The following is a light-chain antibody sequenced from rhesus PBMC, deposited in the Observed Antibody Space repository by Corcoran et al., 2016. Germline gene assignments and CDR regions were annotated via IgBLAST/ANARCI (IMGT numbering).Light chain of an antibody. J-gene: IGKJ3*01. CDR3: PHGYGILP. Sequence: DIQMTQSPSSLSASVGDRVTITCRASQGISKNLAWYQQKPGKVPKLLIYKASTLQSGIPSRFSGSGSGTDFPLTISSLQPEDFATYYCPHGYGILPFGPGTKLDIK. CDR2: KAS. V-gene: IGKV1-25*01. CDR1: QGISKN.